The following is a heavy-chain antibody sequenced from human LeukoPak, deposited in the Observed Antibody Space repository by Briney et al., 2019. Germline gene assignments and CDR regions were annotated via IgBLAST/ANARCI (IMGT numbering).Heavy chain of an antibody. D-gene: IGHD6-19*01. CDR1: GYTFISYD. CDR3: ARRAVGNSYYYSMDV. V-gene: IGHV1-8*03. Sequence: GASVKVSCKASGYTFISYDINWVRQVTGQGREWMGWMNPNSGNTGYAQKFQGRVTITRNTSISTAFMELSSLRSEDTAVYYCARRAVGNSYYYSMDVWGKGTTVTVSS. CDR2: MNPNSGNT. J-gene: IGHJ6*03.